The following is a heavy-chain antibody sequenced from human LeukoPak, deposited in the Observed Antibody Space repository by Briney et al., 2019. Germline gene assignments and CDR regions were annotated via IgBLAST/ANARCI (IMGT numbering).Heavy chain of an antibody. CDR2: INPNSGGT. J-gene: IGHJ5*02. CDR1: GYTFTGYY. CDR3: ARWITAGLDNWFDP. D-gene: IGHD6-13*01. Sequence: ASVKVSCKASGYTFTGYYMHWVRQAPGQGLEWKGWINPNSGGTNYAQKFQGRVTMTRDTSISTAYMELSRLRSDDTAVYYCARWITAGLDNWFDPWGQGTLVTVSS. V-gene: IGHV1-2*02.